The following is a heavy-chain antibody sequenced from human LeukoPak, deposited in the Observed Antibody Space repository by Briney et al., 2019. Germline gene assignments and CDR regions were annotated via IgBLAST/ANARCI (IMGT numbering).Heavy chain of an antibody. J-gene: IGHJ4*02. V-gene: IGHV5-51*01. CDR1: GYSFTTFG. Sequence: GESLKISCKGSGYSFTTFGIGWVRQMPGKGLEWMGIIYPGDSDTRYSPSFQGQVTLSVDKSITTAYLQWSSLKASDTAMYYCARQASVASDYWGQGTLVTVSS. CDR2: IYPGDSDT. D-gene: IGHD2-15*01. CDR3: ARQASVASDY.